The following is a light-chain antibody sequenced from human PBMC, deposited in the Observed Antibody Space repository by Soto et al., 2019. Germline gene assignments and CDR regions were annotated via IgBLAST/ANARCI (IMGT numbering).Light chain of an antibody. CDR3: QQRANWPLT. V-gene: IGKV3-11*01. J-gene: IGKJ4*01. Sequence: EIVLTQSPATMSVSPGERATLSCRASQKINTYLGWFQQKPGQAPRLLIYDASNRAAGIPTRFSGSGSGTDFTLTIRSLEPEDFAIYYCQQRANWPLTFGGGTKVELK. CDR1: QKINTY. CDR2: DAS.